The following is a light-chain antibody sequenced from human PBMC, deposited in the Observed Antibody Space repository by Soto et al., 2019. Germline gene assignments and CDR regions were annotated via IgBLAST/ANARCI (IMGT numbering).Light chain of an antibody. CDR3: QSYDSSLTGWV. CDR1: SSNIGANYA. V-gene: IGLV1-40*01. Sequence: QSVLTQPPSVSGAPGHRVTISRAGSSSNIGANYAVHWYQQLPGTAPKLLIYDYNKRPSGVPDRFSGSKSGTSASLAITGLQAEDEADYYRQSYDSSLTGWVFGTGTKVTV. J-gene: IGLJ1*01. CDR2: DYN.